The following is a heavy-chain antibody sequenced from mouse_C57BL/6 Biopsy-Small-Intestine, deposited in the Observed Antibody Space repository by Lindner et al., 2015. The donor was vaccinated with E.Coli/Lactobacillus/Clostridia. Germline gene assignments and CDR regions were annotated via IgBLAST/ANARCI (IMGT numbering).Heavy chain of an antibody. J-gene: IGHJ2*01. Sequence: VQESGPELVKPGASVKISCKASGYSFTGYYMNWVKQSPEKSLEWIGEINPSTGGATYNQKFKAKATLTVDKSSSTAYMQLKSLTSEDSAVYYCARSHAEGDYWGQGTTLTVSS. CDR1: GYSFTGYY. CDR3: ARSHAEGDY. CDR2: INPSTGGA. V-gene: IGHV1-42*01.